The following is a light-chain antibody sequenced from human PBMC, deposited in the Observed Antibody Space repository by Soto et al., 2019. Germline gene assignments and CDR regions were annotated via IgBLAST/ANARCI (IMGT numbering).Light chain of an antibody. CDR2: VAS. CDR1: QNINRY. CDR3: QQSYSSRLT. J-gene: IGKJ4*01. Sequence: DIQMTQSPSSLSASVGDRVTITCGASQNINRYLNWYQQKPGKAPKVLILVASSLESGVPSRFSGSGSGTDFTLTISSLQPEDFATYYCQQSYSSRLTFGGGTKVDIK. V-gene: IGKV1-39*01.